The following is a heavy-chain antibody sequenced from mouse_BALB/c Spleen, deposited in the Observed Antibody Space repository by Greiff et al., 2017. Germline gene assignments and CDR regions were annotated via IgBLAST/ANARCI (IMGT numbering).Heavy chain of an antibody. CDR3: AREGFYWYFDV. V-gene: IGHV2-6-7*01. CDR1: GFSLTGYG. J-gene: IGHJ1*01. CDR2: IWGDGST. Sequence: VKLMESGPGLVAPSQSLSITCTVSGFSLTGYGVNWVRQPPGKGLEWLGMIWGDGSTDYNSALKSRPSISKDNSKSQVFLKMNSLQTDDTARYYCAREGFYWYFDVWGAGTTVTVSS.